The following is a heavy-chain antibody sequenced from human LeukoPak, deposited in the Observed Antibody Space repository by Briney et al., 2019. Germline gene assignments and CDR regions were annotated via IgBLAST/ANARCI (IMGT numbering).Heavy chain of an antibody. V-gene: IGHV3-23*01. D-gene: IGHD3-16*01. CDR1: GFTFSRYD. J-gene: IGHJ4*02. CDR3: ARVTQGAWDY. CDR2: IGRGVGST. Sequence: GGSLRLSCAASGFTFSRYDLSWVRQAPGKGLECVSTIGRGVGSTYYADSVKGRFTISRDNSKNTLYLQMNSLRAEDTAVYYCARVTQGAWDYWGQGTLVTVSS.